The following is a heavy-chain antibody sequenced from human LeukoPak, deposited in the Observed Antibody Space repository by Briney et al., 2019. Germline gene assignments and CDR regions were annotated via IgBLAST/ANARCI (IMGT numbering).Heavy chain of an antibody. CDR1: GDSLSSGRCY. V-gene: IGHV4-39*01. Sequence: SETLSLTCSVSGDSLSSGRCYWAWIRQPRGRGLEWIGTIYYNGRTYYNPSLKSRVSISIDTSKGLFSMNLTSVTAAHTAFYFCTGHKGGGAHSFDHWSQGALVTVSS. D-gene: IGHD2-15*01. CDR3: TGHKGGGAHSFDH. J-gene: IGHJ4*02. CDR2: IYYNGRT.